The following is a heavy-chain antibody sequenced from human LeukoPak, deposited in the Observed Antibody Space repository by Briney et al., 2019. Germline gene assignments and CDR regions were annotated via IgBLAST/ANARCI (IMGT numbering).Heavy chain of an antibody. Sequence: GASVKVSCKTSGYCFTAFYIHWVRQAPGQGLEWMGWIHPRRGDTNYAQKFQGRVTMTRDTSISTAYLDLSSLRSDDTAECYCARDGDYGTGSYYRGCIDSWGQGTPVTVSP. CDR1: GYCFTAFY. J-gene: IGHJ4*02. V-gene: IGHV1-2*02. D-gene: IGHD3-10*01. CDR2: IHPRRGDT. CDR3: ARDGDYGTGSYYRGCIDS.